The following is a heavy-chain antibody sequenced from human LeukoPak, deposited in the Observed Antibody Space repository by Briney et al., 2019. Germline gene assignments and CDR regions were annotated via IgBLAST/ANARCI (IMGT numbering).Heavy chain of an antibody. D-gene: IGHD3-3*01. CDR3: ARQSITIFGVPRGWFDP. V-gene: IGHV5-51*01. CDR1: GYIFTNYW. CDR2: IYPGDSDT. Sequence: PGESLKISCEASGYIFTNYWIGWVRRMPGKGLEWMGIIYPGDSDTRYSPSFQGQVTISADKSISTAYLQWSSLKASDTAMYYCARQSITIFGVPRGWFDPWGQGTLVTVSS. J-gene: IGHJ5*02.